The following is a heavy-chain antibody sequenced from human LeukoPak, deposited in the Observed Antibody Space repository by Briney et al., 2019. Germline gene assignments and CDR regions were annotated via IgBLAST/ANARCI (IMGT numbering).Heavy chain of an antibody. D-gene: IGHD4-17*01. V-gene: IGHV4-59*02. CDR1: GGFASIHY. CDR3: VRSHGAY. CDR2: VYYSGST. J-gene: IGHJ4*02. Sequence: SETLSLTCTVTGGFASIHYLNWIRQSPGKGLEWIGCVYYSGSTNYNPSLKSRVTMSVDTSKNQFSLKLSSVTAADTAMYYCVRSHGAYWGRGTLVIVSS.